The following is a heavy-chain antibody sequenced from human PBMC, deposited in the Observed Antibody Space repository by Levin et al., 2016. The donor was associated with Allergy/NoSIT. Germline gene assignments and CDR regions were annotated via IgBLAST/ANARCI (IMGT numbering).Heavy chain of an antibody. D-gene: IGHD2-2*01. V-gene: IGHV1-46*01. Sequence: WVRQAPGQGPEWMGIINSSGGGTMYAQKFQGRLTMTRDTSTSTVYMEVSSLRSEDTAVYYCARAPLYSSSQVDVWGQGTTVTVSS. J-gene: IGHJ6*02. CDR2: INSSGGGT. CDR3: ARAPLYSSSQVDV.